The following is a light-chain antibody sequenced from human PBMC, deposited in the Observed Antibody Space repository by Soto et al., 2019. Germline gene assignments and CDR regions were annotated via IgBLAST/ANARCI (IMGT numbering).Light chain of an antibody. V-gene: IGLV2-23*01. Sequence: QCALTQPASVSGSPGQSITISCTGTSSDVGSYNLVSWYQQHPGKAPKLMIYEGSKRPSGVSNRFSGSKSGNTASLTISGLQAEDEADYYCCSYAGSYVFGTGTRSPS. CDR1: SSDVGSYNL. CDR3: CSYAGSYV. J-gene: IGLJ1*01. CDR2: EGS.